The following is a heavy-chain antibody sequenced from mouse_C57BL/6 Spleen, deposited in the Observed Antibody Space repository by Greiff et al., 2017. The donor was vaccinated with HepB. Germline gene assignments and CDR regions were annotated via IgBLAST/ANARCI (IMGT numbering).Heavy chain of an antibody. D-gene: IGHD2-5*01. CDR3: ARGRGAYYSNYDYAMDY. CDR1: GYAFSSYW. V-gene: IGHV1-80*01. CDR2: IYPGDGDT. Sequence: QVQLQQSGAELVKPGASVKISCKASGYAFSSYWMNWVKQRPGKGLEWIGQIYPGDGDTNYNGKFKGKATLTADKSSSTAYMQLSSLTSEDSAVYFCARGRGAYYSNYDYAMDYWGQGTSVTVSS. J-gene: IGHJ4*01.